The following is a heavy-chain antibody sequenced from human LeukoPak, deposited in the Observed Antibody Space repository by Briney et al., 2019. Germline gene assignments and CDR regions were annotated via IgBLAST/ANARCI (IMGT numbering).Heavy chain of an antibody. V-gene: IGHV1-18*01. CDR2: ISAYNGNT. Sequence: GASVKVSCKASGYTFTSYSLHWVRQAPGQSLEWMGWISAYNGNTNYAQKLQGRVTMTTDTSTSTAYMELRSLRSDDTAVYYCARDFSSGYYSPDAFDIWGQGTMVTVSS. D-gene: IGHD3-22*01. J-gene: IGHJ3*02. CDR3: ARDFSSGYYSPDAFDI. CDR1: GYTFTSYS.